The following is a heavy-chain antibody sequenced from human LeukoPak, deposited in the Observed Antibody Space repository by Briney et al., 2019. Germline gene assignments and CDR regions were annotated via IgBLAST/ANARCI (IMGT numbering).Heavy chain of an antibody. CDR2: ISAYNGNT. V-gene: IGHV1-18*01. CDR1: GYTFTSYG. CDR3: AWYYGSGAPYGMDV. Sequence: ASVKVSCKASGYTFTSYGISWVRQAPGQGLEWMGWISAYNGNTNYAQKLQGRVTMTTDTSTSTAYMELRSLRSDDTAVYYCAWYYGSGAPYGMDVWGQGTTVTVSS. D-gene: IGHD3-10*01. J-gene: IGHJ6*02.